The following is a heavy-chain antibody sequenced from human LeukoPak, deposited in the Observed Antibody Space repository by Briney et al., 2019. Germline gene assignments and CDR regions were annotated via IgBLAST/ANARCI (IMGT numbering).Heavy chain of an antibody. J-gene: IGHJ6*02. V-gene: IGHV4-59*01. CDR2: IYYSGST. Sequence: SETLSLTCTVSSGSISNYYWSWIRQPPGKGLEWIGYIYYSGSTNYNPSLKSRVTISVDTSKNQFSLKLSSVTAADTAVYYCARDRTIRSSDVTYFYGMDVWGQGTTVTVSS. D-gene: IGHD5-12*01. CDR3: ARDRTIRSSDVTYFYGMDV. CDR1: SGSISNYY.